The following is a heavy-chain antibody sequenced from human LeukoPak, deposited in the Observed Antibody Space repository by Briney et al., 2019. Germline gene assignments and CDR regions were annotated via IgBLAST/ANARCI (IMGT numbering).Heavy chain of an antibody. CDR1: GFTFSSYG. D-gene: IGHD2-2*01. CDR2: IWYDGSNK. CDR3: ARDGVYCSSTSCCLDY. J-gene: IGHJ4*02. Sequence: GRSLRLSCAASGFTFSSYGMHWVRQAPGKGLEWVAVIWYDGSNKYYADSVKGRFTISRDNSKNTLYLQMNSLRAEDTAVYYCARDGVYCSSTSCCLDYWGQGTLVTVSS. V-gene: IGHV3-33*01.